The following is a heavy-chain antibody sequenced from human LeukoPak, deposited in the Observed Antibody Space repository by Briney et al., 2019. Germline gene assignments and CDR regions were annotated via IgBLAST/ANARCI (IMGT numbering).Heavy chain of an antibody. CDR2: ISYDGSNK. J-gene: IGHJ4*02. V-gene: IGHV3-30*04. Sequence: GGSLRLSCAASAFTFSSYAMHWVRQAPGKGLEWVAVISYDGSNKHYADSVKGRFTISRDNSKNTLYLQMNSLRAEDTAVYYCAREAHTWDSEYYFDYWSQGTLVTVSS. D-gene: IGHD1-26*01. CDR3: AREAHTWDSEYYFDY. CDR1: AFTFSSYA.